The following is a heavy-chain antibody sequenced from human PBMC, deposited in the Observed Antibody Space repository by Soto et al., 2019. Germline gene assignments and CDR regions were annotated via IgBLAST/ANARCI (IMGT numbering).Heavy chain of an antibody. J-gene: IGHJ6*02. CDR2: INPNGGST. D-gene: IGHD6-6*01. V-gene: IGHV1-46*01. CDR1: GYTFTSYY. CDR3: ARGKVLSIAARTRGDYYYGMDG. Sequence: QVQLVQSGAEVKKPGASVKVSCKASGYTFTSYYMHWVRQAPGQGLEWMGIINPNGGSTSYAQKFEGRGTMTRDTSTSTVYMELSRLRSEDTAVYYCARGKVLSIAARTRGDYYYGMDGWGQGTTVTVSS.